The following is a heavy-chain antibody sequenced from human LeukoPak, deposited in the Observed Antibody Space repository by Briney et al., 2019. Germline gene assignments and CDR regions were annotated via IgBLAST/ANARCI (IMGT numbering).Heavy chain of an antibody. J-gene: IGHJ6*02. CDR1: GFTFSSYA. CDR2: ISYDGSNK. D-gene: IGHD1-26*01. CDR3: ARVAGAPRYYYYYGMDV. V-gene: IGHV3-30-3*01. Sequence: GGSLRLSCAASGFTFSSYAMSWVRQAPGKGLEWVAVISYDGSNKYYADSVKGRFTISRDNSKNTLYLQMNSLRAEDTAVYYCARVAGAPRYYYYYGMDVWGQGTTVTVSS.